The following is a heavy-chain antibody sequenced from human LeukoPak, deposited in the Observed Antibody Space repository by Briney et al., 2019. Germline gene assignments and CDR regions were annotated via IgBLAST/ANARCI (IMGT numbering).Heavy chain of an antibody. Sequence: GTSLRLSCAASGFTFASYGMHWVRQAPRKGLEWVALITYDGYYKYYPDSVKGPCTVSSDTSKNTMYLQMNRLRAEDTDVYSCARDLSPVVRASPMGYWGQGTLVTVSS. CDR1: GFTFASYG. D-gene: IGHD3-10*01. V-gene: IGHV3-30*03. CDR3: ARDLSPVVRASPMGY. CDR2: ITYDGYYK. J-gene: IGHJ4*02.